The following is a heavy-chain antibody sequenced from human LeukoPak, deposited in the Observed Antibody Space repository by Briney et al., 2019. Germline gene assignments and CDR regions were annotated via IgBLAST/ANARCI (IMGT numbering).Heavy chain of an antibody. CDR3: ARSIPYYDSSRYYYYYYMDV. D-gene: IGHD3-22*01. Sequence: PSKTLSLTCAVYGGSFSGYYWSWIRQPPGKGLEWIGEINHSGSTNYNPSLKSRVTISVDTSKNQFSLKLSSVTAADTAVYYCARSIPYYDSSRYYYYYYMDVWGKGTTVTISS. CDR2: INHSGST. CDR1: GGSFSGYY. V-gene: IGHV4-34*01. J-gene: IGHJ6*03.